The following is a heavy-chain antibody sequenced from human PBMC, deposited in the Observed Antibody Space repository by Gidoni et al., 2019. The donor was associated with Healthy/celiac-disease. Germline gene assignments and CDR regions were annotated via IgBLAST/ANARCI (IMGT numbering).Heavy chain of an antibody. Sequence: QVQLQQWGAGLLKPSETLSLTCAVSGGSFSGDYWSWLRQPPGKGLEWIGEINHSGSTNYNPSLKSRVTISVDTSKNQFSLKLSSVTAADTAVYYCARGGGGSYLYYFDYWGQGTLVTVSS. CDR2: INHSGST. CDR1: GGSFSGDY. J-gene: IGHJ4*02. CDR3: ARGGGGSYLYYFDY. V-gene: IGHV4-34*01. D-gene: IGHD1-26*01.